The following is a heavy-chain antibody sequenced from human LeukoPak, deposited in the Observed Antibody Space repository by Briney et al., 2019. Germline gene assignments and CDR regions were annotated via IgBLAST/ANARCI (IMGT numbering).Heavy chain of an antibody. Sequence: GGSLRLSCAVSGFTLNKYWMRWVRQAPGKGLEWVASIDKDGSEKRYVDSVEGRFIISRDNARNSLYLQMTSLGAEDTAVYYCAAYTQHFGAPGTDYWGQGTLVTVSS. CDR3: AAYTQHFGAPGTDY. J-gene: IGHJ4*02. V-gene: IGHV3-7*01. D-gene: IGHD3-10*01. CDR2: IDKDGSEK. CDR1: GFTLNKYW.